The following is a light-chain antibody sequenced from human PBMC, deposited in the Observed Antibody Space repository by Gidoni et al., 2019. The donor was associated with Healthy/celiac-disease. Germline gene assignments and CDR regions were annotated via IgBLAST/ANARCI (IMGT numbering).Light chain of an antibody. Sequence: DIQMTQSPSTLSASVGDRVTITSRASQSISSWLAWYQQKPGKAPKLLIYKASSLESGVPSRFSGSGSGTEFTLTISSLQPYDFATYYCQQYNSYPRTFGQXTKVEIK. V-gene: IGKV1-5*03. CDR3: QQYNSYPRT. J-gene: IGKJ1*01. CDR2: KAS. CDR1: QSISSW.